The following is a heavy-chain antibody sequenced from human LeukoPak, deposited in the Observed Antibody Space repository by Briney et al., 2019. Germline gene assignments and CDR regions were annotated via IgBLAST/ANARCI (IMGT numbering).Heavy chain of an antibody. D-gene: IGHD3-10*01. Sequence: GGSLRLSCAASGFTFSSFGMNWVRQAPGKGLEWVSYISDSSTLTYYADSVKGRFTISRDNAKNSLSLQLNSLRDEDTAVYFCAKVIRGGYGMDVWCQGTTVTVSS. J-gene: IGHJ6*02. CDR1: GFTFSSFG. CDR3: AKVIRGGYGMDV. CDR2: ISDSSTLT. V-gene: IGHV3-48*02.